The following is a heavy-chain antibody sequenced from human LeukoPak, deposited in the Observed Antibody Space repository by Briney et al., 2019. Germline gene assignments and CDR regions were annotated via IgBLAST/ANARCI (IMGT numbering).Heavy chain of an antibody. J-gene: IGHJ4*02. Sequence: PGGSLRLSCAASRFTFSSYAMSWVRQAPGKGLEWVANIKQDGSEKYYVDSVKGRFTISRDNAKNSLYLQMNSLRAEDTAVYYCARGSSGYYDSSGYPYYFDYWGQGTLVTVSS. D-gene: IGHD3-22*01. V-gene: IGHV3-7*04. CDR2: IKQDGSEK. CDR3: ARGSSGYYDSSGYPYYFDY. CDR1: RFTFSSYA.